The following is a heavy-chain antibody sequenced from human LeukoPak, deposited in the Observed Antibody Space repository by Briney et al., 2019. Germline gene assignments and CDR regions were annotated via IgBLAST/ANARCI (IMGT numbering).Heavy chain of an antibody. CDR2: ISGYNGNT. D-gene: IGHD2-15*01. CDR1: GYTFTSYG. Sequence: ASVKVSCKASGYTFTSYGISWVRQAPGQGLEWMIWISGYNGNTNYAQKLQGRVTMATDTSTSTAYMELRSLRSDDTAVYYCARDEEELLRHDGFDIWGQGTMVTVSS. V-gene: IGHV1-18*01. J-gene: IGHJ3*02. CDR3: ARDEEELLRHDGFDI.